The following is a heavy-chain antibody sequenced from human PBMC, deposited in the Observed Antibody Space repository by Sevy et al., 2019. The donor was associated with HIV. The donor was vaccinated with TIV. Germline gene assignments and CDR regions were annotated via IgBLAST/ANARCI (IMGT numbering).Heavy chain of an antibody. J-gene: IGHJ4*02. D-gene: IGHD6-19*01. V-gene: IGHV4-59*01. Sequence: SETLSLTCTVSGGSISSYYWRWIRQPPGKGLEWIGYIYYSGSTNYNPSLKSRVTISVDTSKNQFSLKLSSVTAADTAVYYCARRGSSGVYYFDYWGQGTLVTVSS. CDR1: GGSISSYY. CDR2: IYYSGST. CDR3: ARRGSSGVYYFDY.